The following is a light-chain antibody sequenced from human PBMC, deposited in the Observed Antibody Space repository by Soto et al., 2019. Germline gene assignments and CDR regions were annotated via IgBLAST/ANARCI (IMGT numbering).Light chain of an antibody. CDR1: LTIGDS. V-gene: IGKV1-39*01. CDR2: GAS. Sequence: IQMTQTPSSLSASVGDRVTITCRASLTIGDSLSWFQQKAGKPPTLLIYGASALQSGVPARFSGSGSGTDFTLTISNMQREDFATYYCLQTYNLPRTFGQGAKVDI. J-gene: IGKJ1*01. CDR3: LQTYNLPRT.